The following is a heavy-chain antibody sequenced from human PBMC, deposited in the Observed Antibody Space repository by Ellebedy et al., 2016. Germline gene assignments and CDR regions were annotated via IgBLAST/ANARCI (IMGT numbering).Heavy chain of an antibody. CDR2: IYYTGTT. Sequence: GSLRLSCAVYGESFSGYYWSWIRQPPGERLEWIGYIYYTGTTNYSPSLKSRLTMAVDTSKNQFSLKLSSVTAADTAVYYCARWPGGYDAFDIWGQGTMVTVSS. D-gene: IGHD2-8*02. CDR3: ARWPGGYDAFDI. V-gene: IGHV4-59*01. CDR1: GESFSGYY. J-gene: IGHJ3*02.